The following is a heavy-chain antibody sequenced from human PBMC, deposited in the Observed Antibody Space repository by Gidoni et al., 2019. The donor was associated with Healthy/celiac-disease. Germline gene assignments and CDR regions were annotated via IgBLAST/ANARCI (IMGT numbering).Heavy chain of an antibody. D-gene: IGHD6-13*01. V-gene: IGHV1-24*01. CDR3: ATDTLTAAGPPIDAFDI. Sequence: QVQLVQSGAEGKKPGASVKVSCKVSGYTLTELSMHWVRQAPGKGLEWMGGFDPEDGETIYAQKFQGRVTMTEDTSTDTAYMELSSLRSEDTAVYYCATDTLTAAGPPIDAFDIWGQGTMVTVSS. CDR1: GYTLTELS. J-gene: IGHJ3*02. CDR2: FDPEDGET.